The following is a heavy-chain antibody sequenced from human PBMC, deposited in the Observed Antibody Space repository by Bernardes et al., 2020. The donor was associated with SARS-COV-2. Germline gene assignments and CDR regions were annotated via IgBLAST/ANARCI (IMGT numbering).Heavy chain of an antibody. J-gene: IGHJ4*02. CDR2: MSYDGSDK. D-gene: IGHD6-19*01. CDR1: GFTFSDYG. Sequence: GGSLRLSCAASGFTFSDYGMHWVRQAPGKGLEWVAFMSYDGSDKYYTDSVKGRFTISRDNSMNTLFLQMSSLRDDDTAVYYCAKVRGSSGWYFDSWGQGTLVTV. V-gene: IGHV3-30*18. CDR3: AKVRGSSGWYFDS.